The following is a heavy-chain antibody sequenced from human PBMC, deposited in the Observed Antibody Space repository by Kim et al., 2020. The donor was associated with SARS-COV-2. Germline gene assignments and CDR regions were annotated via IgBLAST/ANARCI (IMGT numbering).Heavy chain of an antibody. J-gene: IGHJ4*02. V-gene: IGHV4-59*01. D-gene: IGHD3-10*01. CDR3: ARVRGVIDY. Sequence: GSTNYTPSLKSRVTISVDTSKNQFSLKLSSVTAADTAVYYCARVRGVIDYWGQGTLVTVSS. CDR2: GST.